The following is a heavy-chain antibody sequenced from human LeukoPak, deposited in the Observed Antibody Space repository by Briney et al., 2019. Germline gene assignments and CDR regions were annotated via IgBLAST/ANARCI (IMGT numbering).Heavy chain of an antibody. CDR2: MNPNSGNT. CDR1: GYTFTSYD. Sequence: ASVKVSCKASGYTFTSYDINWVRQATGQGLEWMGWMNPNSGNTGYAQKFQGRVTMTRNTSISTAYMELSSLRSEDTAVYYCARGRMRNSGYVRGYYDYVWGSYRYSYWGQGTLVTVSS. J-gene: IGHJ4*02. V-gene: IGHV1-8*01. D-gene: IGHD3-16*02. CDR3: ARGRMRNSGYVRGYYDYVWGSYRYSY.